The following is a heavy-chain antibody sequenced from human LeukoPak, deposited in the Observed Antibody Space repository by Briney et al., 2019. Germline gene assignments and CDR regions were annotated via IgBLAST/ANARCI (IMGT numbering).Heavy chain of an antibody. CDR1: GGTFSSYA. J-gene: IGHJ4*02. CDR2: IIPIFGTA. CDR3: ARVPHSSSWSVIFDY. D-gene: IGHD6-13*01. Sequence: ASVKVSCKASGGTFSSYAISWVRQAPGQGLEWMGGIIPIFGTANYAQKFQGRVTIATDESTSTAYMELSSLRSEDTAVYYCARVPHSSSWSVIFDYWGQGTLVTVSS. V-gene: IGHV1-69*05.